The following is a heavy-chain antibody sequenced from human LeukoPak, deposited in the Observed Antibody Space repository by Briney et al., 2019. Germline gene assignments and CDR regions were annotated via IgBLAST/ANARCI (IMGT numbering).Heavy chain of an antibody. D-gene: IGHD3-16*01. V-gene: IGHV4-34*01. Sequence: SETLSLTCAVYGGSFSGYYWSWIRQPPGKGLEWIGSIYYSGSTYYNPSLKSRVTISVDTSKNQFSLKLSSVTAADTAVYYCARVRRGIDYWGQGTLVTVSS. CDR1: GGSFSGYY. CDR2: IYYSGST. CDR3: ARVRRGIDY. J-gene: IGHJ4*02.